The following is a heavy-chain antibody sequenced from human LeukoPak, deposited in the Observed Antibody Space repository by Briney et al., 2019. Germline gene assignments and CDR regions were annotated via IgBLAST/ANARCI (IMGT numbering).Heavy chain of an antibody. V-gene: IGHV3-66*01. Sequence: GGSLRLSRAASGFTVSSNYMSWVRQAPGKGLEWVSVIYSSGSTYYADSVKGRFTISRDNSKNTLYLHMNSLRAEDTAVYYCARGVYGSGSSFDYWGQGTLVTVSS. CDR3: ARGVYGSGSSFDY. D-gene: IGHD3-10*01. CDR2: IYSSGST. CDR1: GFTVSSNY. J-gene: IGHJ4*02.